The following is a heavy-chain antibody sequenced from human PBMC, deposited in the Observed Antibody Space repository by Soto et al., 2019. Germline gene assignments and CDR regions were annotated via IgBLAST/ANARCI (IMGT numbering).Heavy chain of an antibody. Sequence: QVRLQESGPGLVKPSQTLSLTCTVSGDSVSNSGYYWSWIRQPPGKALEWTGFIYDSGTTFYNPSLRSRITLSVDKSKNQFSLKLNSVTAADTAIYYCARYSWLPMRRLRDAFDVWGQGTMVTVSS. CDR1: GDSVSNSGYY. J-gene: IGHJ3*01. V-gene: IGHV4-31*03. D-gene: IGHD3-22*01. CDR3: ARYSWLPMRRLRDAFDV. CDR2: IYDSGTT.